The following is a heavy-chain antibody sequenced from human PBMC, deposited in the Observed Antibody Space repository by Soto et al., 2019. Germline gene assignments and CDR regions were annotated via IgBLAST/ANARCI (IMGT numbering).Heavy chain of an antibody. CDR1: GFTFRNYD. CDR3: ARTDRDFYGLDV. Sequence: EVQLVESGGGLVQPGGSLSLPCEASGFTFRNYDMHWVRQGTGKGLEWVSGISAAGDPDYADSVEGRFTISRENAQNSFFLQMNILRVGDTAVYYCARTDRDFYGLDVWGQGTTVIVS. J-gene: IGHJ6*02. V-gene: IGHV3-13*05. CDR2: ISAAGDP.